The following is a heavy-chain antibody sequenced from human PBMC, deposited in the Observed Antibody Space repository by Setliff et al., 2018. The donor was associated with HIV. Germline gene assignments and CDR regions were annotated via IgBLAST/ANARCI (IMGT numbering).Heavy chain of an antibody. CDR2: IKPSGGST. J-gene: IGHJ4*02. CDR3: ARDWEFLDYYDSSGHPEYYLDY. D-gene: IGHD3-22*01. V-gene: IGHV1-46*01. Sequence: ASVKVSCKASGYTFTSYYMHWMRQAPGQGLEWMGIIKPSGGSTSYARQFQGRVTMTRDTSTSTVYMELSSLRSEDTAVYYCARDWEFLDYYDSSGHPEYYLDYWGQGTLVTVSS. CDR1: GYTFTSYY.